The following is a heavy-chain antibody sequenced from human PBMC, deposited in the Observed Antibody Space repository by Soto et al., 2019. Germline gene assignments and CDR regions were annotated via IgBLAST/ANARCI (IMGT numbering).Heavy chain of an antibody. J-gene: IGHJ6*03. CDR2: ISWNSGNI. CDR1: GFTFDDYA. V-gene: IGHV3-9*01. CDR3: AKDTYSSTPYYMDV. D-gene: IGHD6-13*01. Sequence: EVQLVESGGGLVQPGRSLRLSCAASGFTFDDYAMHWVRQVPGKGLEWVSGISWNSGNIGYADSVKGRFTISRDNAKNSLYLQMNSLRVEDTALYYCAKDTYSSTPYYMDVCGKGTKVTVSS.